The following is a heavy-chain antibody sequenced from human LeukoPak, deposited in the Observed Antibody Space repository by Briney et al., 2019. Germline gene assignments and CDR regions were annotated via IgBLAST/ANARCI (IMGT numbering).Heavy chain of an antibody. J-gene: IGHJ4*02. CDR3: AGEGGYSLSYFDY. D-gene: IGHD5-18*01. V-gene: IGHV1-2*02. CDR1: GYTFTGYY. CDR2: MNPKSGGT. Sequence: ASVKVSCKASGYTFTGYYVHWVRQAPGQGLEWMGWMNPKSGGTNYAQKFEARVTMNRDTSISTAYMGLSRLRFDDTAVYYCAGEGGYSLSYFDYWGQGTLVTVSS.